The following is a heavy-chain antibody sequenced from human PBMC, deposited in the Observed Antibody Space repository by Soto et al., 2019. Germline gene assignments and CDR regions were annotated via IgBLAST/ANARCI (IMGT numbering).Heavy chain of an antibody. Sequence: ASVKVSCKASGYTFTSYGISWVRQAPGQGLEWMGWISAYNGNTNYAQKLQGRVTMTTDTSTSTAYMELRSLRSDDTAVYYCARALSTLYYYYHMDVWGKGTTVTVSS. CDR2: ISAYNGNT. J-gene: IGHJ6*03. CDR1: GYTFTSYG. V-gene: IGHV1-18*01. CDR3: ARALSTLYYYYHMDV.